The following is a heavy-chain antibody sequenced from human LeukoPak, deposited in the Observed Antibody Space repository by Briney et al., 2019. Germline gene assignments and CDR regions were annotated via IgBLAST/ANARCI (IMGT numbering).Heavy chain of an antibody. CDR2: SSSSSSTI. D-gene: IGHD2-2*03. CDR3: ARDRGYCRSTSCYSYWFDS. CDR1: GFTFSSYT. Sequence: GRSLRLSCAASGFTFSSYTMNWVRQAPGKGLEWVSYSSSSSSTIYYVDSVKGRFTVSRDNAKNSLYLQMNSLRGEDTAVYYCARDRGYCRSTSCYSYWFDSWGQGTLVTVSS. V-gene: IGHV3-48*01. J-gene: IGHJ5*01.